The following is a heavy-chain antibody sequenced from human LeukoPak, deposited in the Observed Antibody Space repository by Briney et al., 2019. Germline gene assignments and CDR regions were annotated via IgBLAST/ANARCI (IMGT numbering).Heavy chain of an antibody. J-gene: IGHJ3*02. CDR3: AKDLTSVYDALNI. CDR1: GFTFDEYA. Sequence: GGSLRLSCAASGFTFDEYAIHWVRQAPGKGLEWVSLISGDGVRTFYTDSVKGRFTISRDNSKNSLYLQMNSLRTEDTALYYCAKDLTSVYDALNIWGQGTMVTVSS. CDR2: ISGDGVRT. V-gene: IGHV3-43*02.